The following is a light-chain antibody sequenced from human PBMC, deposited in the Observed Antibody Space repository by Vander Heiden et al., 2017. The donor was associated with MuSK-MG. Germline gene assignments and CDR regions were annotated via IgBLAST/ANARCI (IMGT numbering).Light chain of an antibody. CDR2: ANR. CDR3: QSYDSSLSTWV. V-gene: IGLV1-40*01. Sequence: QSVLPQPPAVSGAPGQRVTFSCTGSSSNIGAGYDVSWYQCFPGTAPKLLIYANRNRPSGVPDRFSGSESGTSASLAITGLQAEDEADYYCQSYDSSLSTWVFGGGTKLTVL. CDR1: SSNIGAGYD. J-gene: IGLJ3*02.